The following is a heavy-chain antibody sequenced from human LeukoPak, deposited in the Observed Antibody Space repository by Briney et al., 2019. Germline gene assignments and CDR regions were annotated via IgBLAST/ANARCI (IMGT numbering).Heavy chain of an antibody. CDR3: ARKGSSSWSLNDAFDI. D-gene: IGHD6-13*01. CDR2: IKQDGSEK. CDR1: GFTFSSYW. J-gene: IGHJ3*02. Sequence: PGGSLRLSCAASGFTFSSYWMSWVRQAPGKGLEWVTNIKQDGSEKYYVDSVKGRFTISRDNAKNSLYLQMNSLRAEDTAVYYCARKGSSSWSLNDAFDIWGQGTMVTVSS. V-gene: IGHV3-7*01.